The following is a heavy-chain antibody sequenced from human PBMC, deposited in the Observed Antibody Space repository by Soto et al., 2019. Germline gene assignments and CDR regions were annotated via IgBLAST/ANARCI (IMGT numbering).Heavy chain of an antibody. Sequence: ASVKVSCKASAYTFTSYDITWVRQATGQGLEWIGWMNPNSGNTGYAQKFQGRVTMTRNTSISTAYMELSSLRSEDTAVYYCARASYDYGDYADYWGQGTLVTVSS. J-gene: IGHJ4*02. CDR2: MNPNSGNT. CDR3: ARASYDYGDYADY. D-gene: IGHD4-17*01. V-gene: IGHV1-8*01. CDR1: AYTFTSYD.